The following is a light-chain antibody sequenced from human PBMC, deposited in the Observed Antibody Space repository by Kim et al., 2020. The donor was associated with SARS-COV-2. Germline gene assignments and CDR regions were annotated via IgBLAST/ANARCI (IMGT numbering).Light chain of an antibody. V-gene: IGLV3-21*04. J-gene: IGLJ2*01. Sequence: APRKTARITCGGNNIASNSVHWYQQKPGPAPVLVIYYDSDRPSGIPERFSGSNSGNTATLTISRVEAGDEADYYCQVWDSSSDPAVFGGGTQLTVL. CDR1: NIASNS. CDR3: QVWDSSSDPAV. CDR2: YDS.